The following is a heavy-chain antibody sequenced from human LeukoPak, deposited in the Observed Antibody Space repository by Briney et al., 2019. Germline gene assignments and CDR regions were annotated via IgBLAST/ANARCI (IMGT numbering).Heavy chain of an antibody. CDR2: ISAYNGNT. CDR1: GYTFTSYG. D-gene: IGHD3-22*01. Sequence: ASVKGSCKASGYTFTSYGISWVRQAPGQGLEWMGWISAYNGNTNYAQKLQGRVTMTTDTSTSTAYMELRSLRSDDTAVYYCARDLGWRDSSGSSDYWGQGTLSPSPQ. CDR3: ARDLGWRDSSGSSDY. V-gene: IGHV1-18*01. J-gene: IGHJ4*02.